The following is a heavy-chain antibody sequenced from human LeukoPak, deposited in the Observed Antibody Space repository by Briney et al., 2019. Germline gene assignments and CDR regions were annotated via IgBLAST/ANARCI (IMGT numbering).Heavy chain of an antibody. V-gene: IGHV4-59*01. CDR1: GGSISSYY. CDR2: IYYSGST. CDR3: VRVISGPDRIDY. J-gene: IGHJ4*02. D-gene: IGHD3-10*01. Sequence: SETLSLTCTVSGGSISSYYWSWIRQPPGKGLEWIGYIYYSGSTNYNPSHKSRVTISVDTSKNQFSLKLSSVTAADTAVYYCVRVISGPDRIDYWGQGTLVTVSS.